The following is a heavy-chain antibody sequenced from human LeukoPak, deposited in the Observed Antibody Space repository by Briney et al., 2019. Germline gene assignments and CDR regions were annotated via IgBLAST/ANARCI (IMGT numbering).Heavy chain of an antibody. D-gene: IGHD2-15*01. CDR1: GYSISSGYY. J-gene: IGHJ4*02. Sequence: SETLSLTCTVSGYSISSGYYWGWIRQPPGKGLEWIGSIYHSGSAYYNPSLKSRVTISVDTSKNQFSLKLSSVTAADTAVYYCARDCDPGCSGGSCHRSGAVGHFDYWGQGTLVTVSS. CDR2: IYHSGSA. CDR3: ARDCDPGCSGGSCHRSGAVGHFDY. V-gene: IGHV4-38-2*02.